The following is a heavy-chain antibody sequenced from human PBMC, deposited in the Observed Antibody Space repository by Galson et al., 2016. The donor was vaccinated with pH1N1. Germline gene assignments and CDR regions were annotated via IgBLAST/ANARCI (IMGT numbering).Heavy chain of an antibody. CDR1: GSSFTSQW. V-gene: IGHV5-51*03. Sequence: QSGAEVKKPGESLKISCKASGSSFTSQWIAWVRQVPGKGLEWVGVVNPGGSTIRYSPPFQGQVTISSDKSINIAYLQWISLRASDTATYYCARQYDFGDYRGDAFDIWGQGTVVIASS. CDR2: VNPGGSTI. CDR3: ARQYDFGDYRGDAFDI. J-gene: IGHJ3*02. D-gene: IGHD4-17*01.